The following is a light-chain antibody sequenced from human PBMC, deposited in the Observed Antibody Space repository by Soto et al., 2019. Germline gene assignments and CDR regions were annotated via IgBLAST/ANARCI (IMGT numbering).Light chain of an antibody. Sequence: DIVMSQSPDSLAVSLGERATINCKSSQSVLYSSNNTNYLAWYQQKPGQPPKLLIYWASTRESGVPDRFSGSGSGTDFTLTISSLQAEDVAVYYCQQYYSTPRWTFGQGTKVDIK. J-gene: IGKJ1*01. V-gene: IGKV4-1*01. CDR2: WAS. CDR1: QSVLYSSNNTNY. CDR3: QQYYSTPRWT.